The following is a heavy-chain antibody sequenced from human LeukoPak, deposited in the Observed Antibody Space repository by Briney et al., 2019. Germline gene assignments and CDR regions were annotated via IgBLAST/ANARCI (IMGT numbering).Heavy chain of an antibody. D-gene: IGHD6-19*01. V-gene: IGHV4-39*01. CDR3: ARLYSSGWHVPGY. J-gene: IGHJ4*02. CDR2: IYYSGST. CDR1: GGSIGSSSYY. Sequence: SETLSLTCTVSGGSIGSSSYYWGWIRQPPGKGLEWIGSIYYSGSTYYNPSLKSRVTISVDTSKNQFSLKLSSVTAADTAVYYCARLYSSGWHVPGYWGQGTLVTVSS.